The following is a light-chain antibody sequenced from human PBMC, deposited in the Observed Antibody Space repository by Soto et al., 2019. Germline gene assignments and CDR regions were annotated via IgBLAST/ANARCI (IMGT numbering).Light chain of an antibody. V-gene: IGKV3-20*01. CDR2: GAS. CDR1: QSVTNSF. Sequence: ELVVAQSPGTLSLSPGERATLSCRASQSVTNSFLAWYQQKPGQAPRLLIYGASRRATGIPDRFTGSGSGTDFTLTISRLEPEDFAVYYCQQYVSSPWAFGQGTKVEI. J-gene: IGKJ1*01. CDR3: QQYVSSPWA.